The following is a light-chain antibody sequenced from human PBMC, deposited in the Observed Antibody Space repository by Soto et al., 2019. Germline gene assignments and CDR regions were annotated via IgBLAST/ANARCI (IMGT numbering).Light chain of an antibody. J-gene: IGKJ4*01. V-gene: IGKV1-5*01. CDR3: QQYNSYSLT. Sequence: DIQMTQSPSTLSASVGDRVTNTCRASQSISSWLAWYQQKPGKAPKLLIYDASSLESGVPSRFSGSGSGTEFTLTISSLQPDDFATYYCQQYNSYSLTFGGGTRWIS. CDR1: QSISSW. CDR2: DAS.